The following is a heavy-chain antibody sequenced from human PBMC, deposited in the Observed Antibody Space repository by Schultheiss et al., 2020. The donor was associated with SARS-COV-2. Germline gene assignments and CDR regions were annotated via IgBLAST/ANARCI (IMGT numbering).Heavy chain of an antibody. V-gene: IGHV4-59*12. J-gene: IGHJ4*02. CDR3: ARGPVYDSSGYYT. CDR1: GGSISSYY. D-gene: IGHD3-22*01. Sequence: SETLSLTCTVSGGSISSYYWSWIRQPPGKGLEWIGYIYYSGSTNYNPSLKSRVTMSVDTSKNQFSLKLSSVTAADTAVYYCARGPVYDSSGYYTWGQGTLVTVSS. CDR2: IYYSGST.